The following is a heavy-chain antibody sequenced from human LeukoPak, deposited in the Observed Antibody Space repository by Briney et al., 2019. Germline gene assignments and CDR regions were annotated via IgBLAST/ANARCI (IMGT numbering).Heavy chain of an antibody. Sequence: GSSVNVSCKASGGTFSSYAISWVRQAPGQGLEWMGRIIPIFGIANYAQKFQGRVTITADKSTSTAYMELSSLRSEDTAVYYCARWGEDYYDSSGYYHDWGQGTLVTVSS. CDR1: GGTFSSYA. CDR2: IIPIFGIA. D-gene: IGHD3-22*01. J-gene: IGHJ1*01. V-gene: IGHV1-69*04. CDR3: ARWGEDYYDSSGYYHD.